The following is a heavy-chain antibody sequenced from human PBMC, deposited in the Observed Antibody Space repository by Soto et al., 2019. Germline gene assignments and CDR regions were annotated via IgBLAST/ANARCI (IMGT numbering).Heavy chain of an antibody. CDR1: GGTFSSYA. Sequence: SVKVSCKASGGTFSSYAISWVRQAPGQGLEWMGGIIPIFGTANYAQKFQGRVAITADKSTSTAYMELSSLRSEDTAVYYCASCDHDYYDSSGYRDYYSDYRDHGPMSTVST. CDR2: IIPIFGTA. CDR3: ASCDHDYYDSSGYRDYYSDY. J-gene: IGHJ4*01. V-gene: IGHV1-69*06. D-gene: IGHD3-22*01.